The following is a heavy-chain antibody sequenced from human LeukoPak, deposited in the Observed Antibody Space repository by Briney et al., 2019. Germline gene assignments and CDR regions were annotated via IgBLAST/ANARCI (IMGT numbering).Heavy chain of an antibody. Sequence: GGSLRLSCAASGFTSSSYGMHWVRQAPGKGLEWVAFIRYDGSNKYYADSVKGRFTISRDNSKNTLYLHVNSLRPEDTAVYYCANLGTIVEDWGQGTLVTVSS. V-gene: IGHV3-30*02. CDR1: GFTSSSYG. J-gene: IGHJ4*02. CDR3: ANLGTIVED. D-gene: IGHD3-16*02. CDR2: IRYDGSNK.